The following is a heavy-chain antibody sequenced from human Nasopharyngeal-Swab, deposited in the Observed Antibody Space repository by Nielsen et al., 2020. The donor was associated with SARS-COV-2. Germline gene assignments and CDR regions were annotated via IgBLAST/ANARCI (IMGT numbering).Heavy chain of an antibody. Sequence: WVRRAPGQGLEWMGGIIPIFGTANYAQKFQGRVTITADKSTSTAYMELSSLRSEDTAVYYCARDRATNYFDYWGQGTLVTVSS. CDR2: IIPIFGTA. V-gene: IGHV1-69*06. J-gene: IGHJ4*02. CDR3: ARDRATNYFDY.